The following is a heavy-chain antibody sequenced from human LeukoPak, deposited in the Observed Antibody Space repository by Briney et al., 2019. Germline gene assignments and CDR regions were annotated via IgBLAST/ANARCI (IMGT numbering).Heavy chain of an antibody. CDR2: ISYDGSNK. J-gene: IGHJ4*02. D-gene: IGHD6-6*01. CDR1: GFTFSSYA. Sequence: PGRSLRLSCAASGFTFSSYAMHWVRQAPGKGLEWVAVISYDGSNKYYADSVKGRFTISRDNSKNTLYLQMNSLRAEDAAVYYCAGDRARYFDYWGQGTLVTVSS. CDR3: AGDRARYFDY. V-gene: IGHV3-30*01.